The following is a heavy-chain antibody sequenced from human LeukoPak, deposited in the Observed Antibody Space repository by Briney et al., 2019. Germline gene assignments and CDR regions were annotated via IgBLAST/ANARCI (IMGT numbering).Heavy chain of an antibody. D-gene: IGHD1-1*01. CDR1: GYTFTSYD. V-gene: IGHV1-8*03. CDR2: MNPNSGNT. CDR3: ARVPHRNWNDFDY. J-gene: IGHJ4*02. Sequence: ASVKVSCKASGYTFTSYDINWVRQATGQGLEWMGWMNPNSGNTGYAQKFQGRVTITRNTSISTAYMGLSSLRSEDTAVYYCARVPHRNWNDFDYWGQGTLVTVSS.